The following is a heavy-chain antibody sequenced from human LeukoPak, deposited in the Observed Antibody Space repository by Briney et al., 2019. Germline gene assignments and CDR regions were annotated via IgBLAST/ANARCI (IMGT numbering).Heavy chain of an antibody. CDR1: GFTFSSYE. J-gene: IGHJ6*03. CDR3: ARVGTVTTYYYYYYMDV. Sequence: GGSLRLSCAASGFTFSSYEMNWVRQAPGKGLEWVSYISSSGSTIYYADSVKGRFTISRDNAKNSLYLQMNSLRAEDTAVYYCARVGTVTTYYYYYYMDVWGKGTTVTISS. D-gene: IGHD4-17*01. CDR2: ISSSGSTI. V-gene: IGHV3-48*03.